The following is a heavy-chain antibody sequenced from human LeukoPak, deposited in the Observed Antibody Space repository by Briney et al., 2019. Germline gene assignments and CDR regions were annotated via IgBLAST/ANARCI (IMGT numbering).Heavy chain of an antibody. J-gene: IGHJ4*02. CDR1: GFTFSAYG. CDR2: IWYDGSNK. D-gene: IGHD1-26*01. V-gene: IGHV3-33*01. CDR3: ARDWRGTYSFDS. Sequence: GGSLRLSCAASGFTFSAYGMHWVRQAPGKGPEWVAVIWYDGSNKYYADSVKGRFTISRDNSKNTLYLQMNRLRAEDTAVYYCARDWRGTYSFDSWGQGTLVTVSS.